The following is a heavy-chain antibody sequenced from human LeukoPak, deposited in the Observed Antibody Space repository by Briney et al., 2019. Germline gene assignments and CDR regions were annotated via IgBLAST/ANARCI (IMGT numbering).Heavy chain of an antibody. D-gene: IGHD3-10*01. CDR3: SSGTYYNPYFYMDV. Sequence: ASVKVSCKASGGTFSSYAISWVRQAPGQGFEWMGGIIPISGTPNYAQKFQDRVTISADESTNTAFLELSSLRSEDTAVYYCSSGTYYNPYFYMDVWGKGTTVTISS. CDR1: GGTFSSYA. CDR2: IIPISGTP. V-gene: IGHV1-69*13. J-gene: IGHJ6*03.